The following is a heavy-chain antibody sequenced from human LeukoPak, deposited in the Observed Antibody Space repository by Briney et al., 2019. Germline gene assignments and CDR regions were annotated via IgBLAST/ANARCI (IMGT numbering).Heavy chain of an antibody. Sequence: GGSLRLSCAASGFTFSSYSMNWVRQAPGKGLEWVSYISSSSSTIYYADSVKGRFTISRDNSKNTLYLQMNSLRAEDTAVYYCAKDGLSSYYSWFDPWGQGALVTVSS. CDR1: GFTFSSYS. CDR3: AKDGLSSYYSWFDP. D-gene: IGHD2-2*01. CDR2: ISSSSSTI. J-gene: IGHJ5*02. V-gene: IGHV3-48*01.